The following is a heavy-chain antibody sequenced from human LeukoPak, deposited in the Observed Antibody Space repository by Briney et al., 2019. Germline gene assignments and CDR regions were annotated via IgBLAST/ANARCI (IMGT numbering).Heavy chain of an antibody. CDR1: GFTFDTHA. V-gene: IGHV3-23*01. D-gene: IGHD2-2*01. CDR2: ISGSGDIT. Sequence: GSLRLSCAASGFTFDTHAMTWVRQAPGKGLEYVSLISGSGDITYYAHSLKDRFTISRDNSKTTLYLQMNSLRAEDTAVYYCARDRFRCSSTSCYLDGMDVWGQGTTVTVSS. CDR3: ARDRFRCSSTSCYLDGMDV. J-gene: IGHJ6*02.